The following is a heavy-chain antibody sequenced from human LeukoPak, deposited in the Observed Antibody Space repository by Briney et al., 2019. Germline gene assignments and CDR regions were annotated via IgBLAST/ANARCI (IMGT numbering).Heavy chain of an antibody. J-gene: IGHJ3*02. CDR3: ARGASSWEYTTFDI. CDR2: IGGSGSTK. V-gene: IGHV3-23*01. D-gene: IGHD6-13*01. Sequence: TIGGSGSTKFYADSVEGRFTISRDNSKNALFLQMNSLRAEDMARYYCARGASSWEYTTFDIWGQGTIVTVSS.